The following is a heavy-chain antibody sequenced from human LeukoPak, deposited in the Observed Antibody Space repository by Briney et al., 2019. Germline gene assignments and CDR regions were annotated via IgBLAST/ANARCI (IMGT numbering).Heavy chain of an antibody. CDR3: AKVSGWSWFDY. Sequence: VGSLRLSCAASGFTFSSYVMSWVRQAPGKGLEWVSAISGSGGSTYYADSVKGRFTISRDNSKNTLYLQMNSLRAEDTAVYYCAKVSGWSWFDYWGQGTLVTVSS. V-gene: IGHV3-23*01. CDR1: GFTFSSYV. CDR2: ISGSGGST. D-gene: IGHD6-19*01. J-gene: IGHJ4*02.